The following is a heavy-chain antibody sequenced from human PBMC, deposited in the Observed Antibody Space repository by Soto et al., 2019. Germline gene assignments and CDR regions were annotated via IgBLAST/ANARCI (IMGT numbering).Heavy chain of an antibody. D-gene: IGHD2-2*01. V-gene: IGHV1-2*02. CDR3: AKDPNIVVVPAATGGMDV. Sequence: QVQLVQSGAEVKKPGASVKVSCKASGYTFTGYYLHWVRQAPGQGLEWMGWINPNSGGTNYAQKFQGRVTMTRVTSISTAYMELSSLRSDDTALYYCAKDPNIVVVPAATGGMDVWGQGTTVTVSS. CDR2: INPNSGGT. CDR1: GYTFTGYY. J-gene: IGHJ6*02.